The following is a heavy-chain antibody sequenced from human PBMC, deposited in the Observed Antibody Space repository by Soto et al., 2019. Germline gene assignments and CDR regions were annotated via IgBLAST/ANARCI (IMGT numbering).Heavy chain of an antibody. J-gene: IGHJ5*02. D-gene: IGHD3-10*01. CDR1: GGSVSSGSYY. CDR2: IYYSGST. Sequence: SETLSLTCTVSGGSVSSGSYYWSWIRQPPGKGLEWIGYIYYSGSTNYNPSLKSRVTISVDTSKNQFSLKLSSVTAADTAVYYCARALWFGEFNWFDPWGQGTLVTVSS. CDR3: ARALWFGEFNWFDP. V-gene: IGHV4-61*01.